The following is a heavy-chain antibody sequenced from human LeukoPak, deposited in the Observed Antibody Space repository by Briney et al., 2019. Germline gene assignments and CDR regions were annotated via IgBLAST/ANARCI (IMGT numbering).Heavy chain of an antibody. CDR3: ARDTAGGGATDY. J-gene: IGHJ4*02. Sequence: ASVKVSCXASGYTFTIYYIHWVRQARGQGLEWMAIINPSGGSTSYAQKFQGRVTMTRDTSTSTVYMELSSLRSEDTAVYYCARDTAGGGATDYWGQGTLVTVSS. CDR1: GYTFTIYY. CDR2: INPSGGST. V-gene: IGHV1-46*01. D-gene: IGHD1-26*01.